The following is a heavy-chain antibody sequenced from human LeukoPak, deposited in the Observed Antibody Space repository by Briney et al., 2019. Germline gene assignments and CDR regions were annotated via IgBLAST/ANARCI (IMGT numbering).Heavy chain of an antibody. CDR2: IWYDGSNK. D-gene: IGHD3-10*01. CDR1: GFTFSSYG. CDR3: ARVLRFGELFNYYYGMDV. Sequence: GGSLRLSCAASGFTFSSYGMHWVRQAPGKGLEWVAVIWYDGSNKYYADSVKGRFTISRDNSKNTLYLQMNSLRAEDTAVYYCARVLRFGELFNYYYGMDVWGQGTTVTVSS. V-gene: IGHV3-33*01. J-gene: IGHJ6*02.